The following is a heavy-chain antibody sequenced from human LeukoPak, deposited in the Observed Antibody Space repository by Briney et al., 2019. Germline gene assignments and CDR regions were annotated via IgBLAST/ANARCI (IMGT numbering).Heavy chain of an antibody. J-gene: IGHJ4*02. D-gene: IGHD3-3*01. Sequence: GGTLRLSCAASGFTFSSYGMHWVRQAPGKGLEWVAFIRYDGSNKYYADSVKGRFTISRDNSKNTLYLQMNSLRAEDTAVYYCAKDLTTLPSLWGQGTLVTVSS. CDR1: GFTFSSYG. V-gene: IGHV3-30*02. CDR2: IRYDGSNK. CDR3: AKDLTTLPSL.